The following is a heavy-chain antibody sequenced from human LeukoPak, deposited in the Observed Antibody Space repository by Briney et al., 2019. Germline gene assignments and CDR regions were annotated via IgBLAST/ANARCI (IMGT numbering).Heavy chain of an antibody. V-gene: IGHV3-72*01. D-gene: IGHD3-22*01. Sequence: GGSLRLSCAASGFTFSDYNMDWVRQAPGKGLEWVGRSRNKVNSYTTEYAASVKGRFTISRDDSKNSLYLQMNSLKTEDTAVYYCTRDREVLYHVFSGYFYFDYWGQGNLVTVSS. CDR3: TRDREVLYHVFSGYFYFDY. CDR1: GFTFSDYN. J-gene: IGHJ4*02. CDR2: SRNKVNSYTT.